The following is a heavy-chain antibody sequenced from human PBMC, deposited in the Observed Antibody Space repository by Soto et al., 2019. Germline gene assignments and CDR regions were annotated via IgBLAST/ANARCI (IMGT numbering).Heavy chain of an antibody. J-gene: IGHJ4*02. V-gene: IGHV3-11*05. Sequence: QVQLVESGGGLVQPGGSLRLSCAASAITFSDFYMSWIRQAPGKGLEWVSYIGSISSYTNYADSVKGRFTISRDNAKNSLYLQMNSLRAEDTAVYYCARWFGGFDYWGQGTLVTVSS. D-gene: IGHD3-10*01. CDR2: IGSISSYT. CDR3: ARWFGGFDY. CDR1: AITFSDFY.